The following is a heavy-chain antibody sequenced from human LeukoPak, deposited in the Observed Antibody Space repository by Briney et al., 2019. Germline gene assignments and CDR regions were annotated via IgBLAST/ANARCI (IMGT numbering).Heavy chain of an antibody. D-gene: IGHD4-23*01. CDR1: GGSISSYY. V-gene: IGHV4-59*08. J-gene: IGHJ2*01. Sequence: SETLSLTCTVSGGSISSYYWSWFRQPPGKRLEWIGYIYYSGSTNYNPSLKSRVTISVDTSKKQFSLKLSSMTAADTAMYHCARRAYGGNRDWYFDLWGRGTLVTVSS. CDR3: ARRAYGGNRDWYFDL. CDR2: IYYSGST.